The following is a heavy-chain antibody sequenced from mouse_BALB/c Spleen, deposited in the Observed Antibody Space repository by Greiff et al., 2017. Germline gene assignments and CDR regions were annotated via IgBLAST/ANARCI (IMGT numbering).Heavy chain of an antibody. J-gene: IGHJ1*01. CDR1: GYTFTSYN. CDR3: ARNWDWYFDV. Sequence: VQLQQSGAELVKPGASVKMSCKASGYTFTSYNMHWVKQTPGQGLEWIGAIYPGNGDTSYNQKFKGKATLTADKSSSTAYMQLSSLTSEDSAVYYCARNWDWYFDVWGEGTTVTVSS. V-gene: IGHV1-12*01. D-gene: IGHD4-1*01. CDR2: IYPGNGDT.